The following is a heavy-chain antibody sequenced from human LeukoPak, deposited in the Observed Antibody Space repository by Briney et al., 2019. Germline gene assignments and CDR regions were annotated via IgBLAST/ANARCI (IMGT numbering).Heavy chain of an antibody. J-gene: IGHJ4*02. D-gene: IGHD1-26*01. CDR2: IYTSGST. CDR1: GGSISSGSYY. Sequence: PSETLSLTCTVSGGSISSGSYYWSWIRQPAGKGLEWIGRIYTSGSTNYNPSLKSRVTISVDTSKNQFSLKLSSVTAADTAVYYCARPEQGELLRWGQGTLVTVSS. V-gene: IGHV4-61*02. CDR3: ARPEQGELLR.